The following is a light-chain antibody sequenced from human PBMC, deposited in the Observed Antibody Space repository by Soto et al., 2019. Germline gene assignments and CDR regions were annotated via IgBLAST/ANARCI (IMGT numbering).Light chain of an antibody. CDR1: SSDVGSYDY. Sequence: QSALTQPASVSVSPGQSITMSCTGTSSDVGSYDYVSWYQQHPGKAPKLLIYEVTNRPSGVSSRFSGYKSDNTASLTISGLQEEDEADYYCSSYSGRTTRYVFGTGTKLTVL. V-gene: IGLV2-14*01. J-gene: IGLJ1*01. CDR3: SSYSGRTTRYV. CDR2: EVT.